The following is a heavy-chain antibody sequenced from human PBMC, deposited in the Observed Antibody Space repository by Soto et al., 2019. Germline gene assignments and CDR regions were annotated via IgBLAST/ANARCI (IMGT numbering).Heavy chain of an antibody. CDR1: GGSISSGGYS. CDR2: IYHSGST. Sequence: SETLSLTCAVSGGSISSGGYSWSWIRQPPGKGLEWIGYIYHSGSTYYNPSLKSRVTISVDRSKNQFSLKLSSVTAADTAGYYCARGYYDSSGDEFDYGGQGTLVTVS. CDR3: ARGYYDSSGDEFDY. V-gene: IGHV4-30-2*01. J-gene: IGHJ4*02. D-gene: IGHD3-22*01.